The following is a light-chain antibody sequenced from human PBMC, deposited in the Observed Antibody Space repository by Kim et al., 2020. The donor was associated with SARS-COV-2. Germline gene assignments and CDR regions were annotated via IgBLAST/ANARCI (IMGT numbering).Light chain of an antibody. CDR3: SSYAGSNNVV. CDR1: SSDVGTYKL. CDR2: EDT. J-gene: IGLJ2*01. Sequence: QSALAQPASVSGSPGQSITISCTGSSSDVGTYKLVSWYQQFPGKAPTLIIYEDTKRPSGISNRFSGSKSGNTASLTISGLQAEDEADYYCSSYAGSNNVVFGGGTQLTVL. V-gene: IGLV2-14*02.